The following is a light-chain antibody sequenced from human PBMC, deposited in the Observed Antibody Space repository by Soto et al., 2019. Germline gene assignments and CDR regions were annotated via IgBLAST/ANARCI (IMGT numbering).Light chain of an antibody. CDR1: QSVSSY. CDR3: QQRSNWPLTWT. V-gene: IGKV3-11*01. Sequence: EIVLTQSPATLSLSPGERATLSGRASQSVSSYLAWYQQKPGQAPRLLIYDASNRATGIPARFSGSGSGTDFTLTISSLEPEDFAVYYCQQRSNWPLTWTFGHGTKVEIK. J-gene: IGKJ1*01. CDR2: DAS.